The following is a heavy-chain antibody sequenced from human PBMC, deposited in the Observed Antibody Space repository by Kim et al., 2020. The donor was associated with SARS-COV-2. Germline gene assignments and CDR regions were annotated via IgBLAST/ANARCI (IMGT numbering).Heavy chain of an antibody. V-gene: IGHV3-30*18. CDR2: ISYDGSNK. D-gene: IGHD1-26*01. CDR1: GFTFSSYG. Sequence: GGSLRLSCAASGFTFSSYGMHWVRQAPGKGLEWVAVISYDGSNKYYADSVKGRFTISRDNSKNTLYLQMNSLRAEDTAVYYCAKDPKPFIVGATHRWFDPWGQGTLVTVSS. CDR3: AKDPKPFIVGATHRWFDP. J-gene: IGHJ5*02.